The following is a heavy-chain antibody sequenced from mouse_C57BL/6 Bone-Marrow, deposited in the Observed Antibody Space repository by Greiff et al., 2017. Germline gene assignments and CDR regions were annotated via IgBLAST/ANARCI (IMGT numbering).Heavy chain of an antibody. D-gene: IGHD2-3*01. J-gene: IGHJ1*03. CDR1: GYTFTSYG. CDR3: ARYGYYNWYFDV. Sequence: QVQLQQSGAELVRPGASVKLSCKASGYTFTSYGISWVKQRTGQGLEWIGEIYPRSGNTYYNEKFKSKTTLTVDPSSSTAYMQLSSLTSEDSAVYYCARYGYYNWYFDVWGTGTTVTVSS. CDR2: IYPRSGNT. V-gene: IGHV1-81*01.